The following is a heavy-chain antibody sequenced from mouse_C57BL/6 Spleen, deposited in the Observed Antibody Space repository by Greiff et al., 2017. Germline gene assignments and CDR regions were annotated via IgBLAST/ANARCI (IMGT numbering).Heavy chain of an antibody. D-gene: IGHD1-1*01. CDR1: GFTFSSYA. CDR3: ARESDYYGSSYWYFDV. J-gene: IGHJ1*03. CDR2: ISDGGSYT. Sequence: EVQLVESGGGLVKPGGSLKLSCAASGFTFSSYAMSWVRQTPEKRLEWVATISDGGSYTYYPDNVKGRFTISRDNAKNNLYLQMSHLKSEDTAMYYCARESDYYGSSYWYFDVGGTGTTVTVSS. V-gene: IGHV5-4*01.